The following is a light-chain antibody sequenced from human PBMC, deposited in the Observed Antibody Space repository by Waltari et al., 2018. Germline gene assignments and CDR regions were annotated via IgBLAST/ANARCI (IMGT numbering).Light chain of an antibody. V-gene: IGKV3-15*01. CDR1: QSVSSS. Sequence: EIVMTQSPATPSVLPGERATLSCRANQSVSSSLAWYQKTPDQAHRLIVYGASIRATGIPTWFSSGCATAEFTLTSSSLQSEYFADYCCQQYNNCWTFGQGTKVEI. CDR2: GAS. J-gene: IGKJ1*01. CDR3: QQYNNCWT.